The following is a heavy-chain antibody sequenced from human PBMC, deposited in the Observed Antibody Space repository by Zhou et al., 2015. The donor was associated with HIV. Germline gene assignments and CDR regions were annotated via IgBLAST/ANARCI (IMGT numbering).Heavy chain of an antibody. D-gene: IGHD1-14*01. CDR1: GYIFTGYY. J-gene: IGHJ6*03. CDR3: ARSAGGVLIEPSTVRGQSGYYYYMDV. V-gene: IGHV1-2*06. Sequence: QVQLVQSGAEVMRPGASVKVSCKASGYIFTGYYMHWVRQAPGQGLEWMGRIDPNTGRTNLAQKFQGRVTMTRDTSISTAYMELSTLRHDDTAVYFCARSAGGVLIEPSTVRGQSGYYYYMDVWGKGTTVTVSS. CDR2: IDPNTGRT.